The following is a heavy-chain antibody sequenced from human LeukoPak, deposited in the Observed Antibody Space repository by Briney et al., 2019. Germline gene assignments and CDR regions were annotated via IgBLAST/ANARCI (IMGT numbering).Heavy chain of an antibody. CDR3: ARFDSSSWARVLDF. V-gene: IGHV3-23*01. D-gene: IGHD6-13*01. J-gene: IGHJ4*02. CDR1: GFTFSSYG. CDR2: ISGSGGST. Sequence: GGTLRLSCAASGFTFSSYGMSWVRQAPGKGLEWDSAISGSGGSTYYADSVKGRFTISRDNSKNTLYLQMNSLRAEDTALYYCARFDSSSWARVLDFWGQGTLVTVSS.